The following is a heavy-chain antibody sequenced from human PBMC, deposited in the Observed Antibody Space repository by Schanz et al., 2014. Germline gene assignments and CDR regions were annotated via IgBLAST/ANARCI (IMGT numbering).Heavy chain of an antibody. D-gene: IGHD3-10*01. Sequence: QLQLVQSGAEVKKPGSSVKVSCKLSGGTFSSYTISWMRQAPGQGLEWMGKIIPVLNIATYAQRFQGRVSITADTSTNTAYMELSSLTSEDTDVHYCARGRGFYDYWGQGTLVTVSS. CDR3: ARGRGFYDY. CDR2: IIPVLNIA. V-gene: IGHV1-69*02. CDR1: GGTFSSYT. J-gene: IGHJ4*02.